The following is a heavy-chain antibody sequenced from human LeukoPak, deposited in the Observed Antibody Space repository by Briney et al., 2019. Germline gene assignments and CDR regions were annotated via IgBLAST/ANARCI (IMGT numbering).Heavy chain of an antibody. D-gene: IGHD2-15*01. CDR1: GYTFTSYY. J-gene: IGHJ4*02. V-gene: IGHV1-46*03. CDR3: ARAVGWCSGGSCYSLDYFDY. Sequence: ASVKVSCKASGYTFTSYYMHWLRQAPGQGLEWMGIINPSGGSTSYAQKFQGRVTITRDTSPSTVYMELSSLRSEDTAVYYCARAVGWCSGGSCYSLDYFDYWGQGTLVTVSS. CDR2: INPSGGST.